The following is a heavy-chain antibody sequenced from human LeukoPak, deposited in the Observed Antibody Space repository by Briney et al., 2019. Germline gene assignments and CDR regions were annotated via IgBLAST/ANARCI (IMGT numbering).Heavy chain of an antibody. D-gene: IGHD4-11*01. V-gene: IGHV3-7*03. CDR1: GFIFTTYW. Sequence: GGSLRLSCAASGFIFTTYWMSWVRQAPGKGLEWVANIKYDESEKYYVDSVKGRFTISRDNSKNTLYLQMNSLRAKDTAVYYCARIDYSNYVWHYWGQGTLVTVSS. J-gene: IGHJ4*02. CDR3: ARIDYSNYVWHY. CDR2: IKYDESEK.